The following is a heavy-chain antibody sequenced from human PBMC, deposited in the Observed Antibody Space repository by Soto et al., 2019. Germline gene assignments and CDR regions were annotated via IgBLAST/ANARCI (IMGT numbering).Heavy chain of an antibody. D-gene: IGHD1-1*01. J-gene: IGHJ6*03. CDR3: ARDGYKWNDGYHYYYYMDV. CDR2: IIPILGIA. CDR1: GGTFSSYT. V-gene: IGHV1-69*04. Sequence: GASVKVSCKASGGTFSSYTISWVRQAPGQGLEWMGRIIPILGIANYAQKFQGRVTITADKSTSTAYMELSSLRSEDTAVYYCARDGYKWNDGYHYYYYMDVWGKGTTVNVSS.